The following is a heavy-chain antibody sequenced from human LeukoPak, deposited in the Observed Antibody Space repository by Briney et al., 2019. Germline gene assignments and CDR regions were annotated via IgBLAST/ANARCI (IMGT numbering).Heavy chain of an antibody. V-gene: IGHV1-8*01. CDR2: MNPNSGNT. Sequence: GASVKVSCKASGYTFTSYDINWVRQATGQGLEWMGWMNPNSGNTGYAQKFQGRVTMTRNTSISTAYMELRSLRSDDTAVYYCAREGRTYYDSSGYYWSFDYWGQGTLVTVSS. CDR3: AREGRTYYDSSGYYWSFDY. D-gene: IGHD3-22*01. J-gene: IGHJ4*02. CDR1: GYTFTSYD.